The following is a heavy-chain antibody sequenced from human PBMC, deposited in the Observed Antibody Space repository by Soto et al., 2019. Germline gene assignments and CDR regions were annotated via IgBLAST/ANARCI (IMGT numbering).Heavy chain of an antibody. Sequence: QVQLVESGGGVVQPGRSLRLSCAASGFSFSSCAMHWVRQAPGKGLEWVAVVSHDGSNKYYADSVKGRVTISRDNSINTVYLQMNSLSAEDTAVYYCARVSIAVAGIAYYFGYWGQGTLVTVSS. V-gene: IGHV3-30-3*01. J-gene: IGHJ4*02. CDR3: ARVSIAVAGIAYYFGY. D-gene: IGHD6-19*01. CDR2: VSHDGSNK. CDR1: GFSFSSCA.